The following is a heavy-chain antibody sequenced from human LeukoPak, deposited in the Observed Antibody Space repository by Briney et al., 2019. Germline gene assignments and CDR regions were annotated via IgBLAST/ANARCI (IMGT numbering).Heavy chain of an antibody. CDR1: GYTFTSYG. CDR2: ISAYNGNT. J-gene: IGHJ4*02. V-gene: IGHV1-18*01. Sequence: GASVKVSCKASGYTFTSYGISWVRQAPGQGLEWMGWISAYNGNTNYAQKLQGRVTMTTDTSTSTAYMELSSLRSEDTAVYYCATVGRSGSYEATNYFDYWGQGTLVTVSS. CDR3: ATVGRSGSYEATNYFDY. D-gene: IGHD1-26*01.